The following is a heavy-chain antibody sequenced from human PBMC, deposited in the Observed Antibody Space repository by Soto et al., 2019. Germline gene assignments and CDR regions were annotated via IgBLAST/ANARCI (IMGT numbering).Heavy chain of an antibody. D-gene: IGHD2-8*01. Sequence: SETLSLTCTVSGGSISSYYWSWIRQPPGRGLGGLGYIYYSGSTNYNPSLKSRVTISVDTSKNQFSLKLSSVTAADTAVYYCARPLDCTNGVCNWFDPWGQGTLVTVSS. J-gene: IGHJ5*02. CDR1: GGSISSYY. CDR2: IYYSGST. V-gene: IGHV4-59*01. CDR3: ARPLDCTNGVCNWFDP.